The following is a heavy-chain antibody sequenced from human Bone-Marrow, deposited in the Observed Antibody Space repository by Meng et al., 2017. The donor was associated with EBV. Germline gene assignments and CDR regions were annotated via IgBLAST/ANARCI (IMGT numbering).Heavy chain of an antibody. D-gene: IGHD6-19*01. V-gene: IGHV4-4*02. CDR3: ARTGIAVAGDLNY. CDR1: GGSISSSNW. CDR2: IYHSGST. Sequence: QVQWQGPGPGLVKPSGTLSLTCAVSGGSISSSNWWSWVRQPPGKGLEWIGEIYHSGSTNYNPSLKSRVTISVDKSKNQFSLKLSSVTAADTAVYYCARTGIAVAGDLNYWGQGTRVTVSS. J-gene: IGHJ4*02.